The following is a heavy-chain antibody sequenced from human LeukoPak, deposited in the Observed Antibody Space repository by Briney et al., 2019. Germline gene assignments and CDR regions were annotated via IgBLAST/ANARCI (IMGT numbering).Heavy chain of an antibody. D-gene: IGHD3-22*01. CDR2: ISGSGGAT. V-gene: IGHV3-23*01. CDR1: GFTFRTYA. Sequence: PGGSLRLSCAASGFTFRTYAMHWVRQPPGKGLEWVSAISGSGGATYHADADSVKGRFIISRDNSKNTLYLQINSLRVEDTAVYYCAKDGYNYDSSGHFDCWGQGTLVTVAS. CDR3: AKDGYNYDSSGHFDC. J-gene: IGHJ4*02.